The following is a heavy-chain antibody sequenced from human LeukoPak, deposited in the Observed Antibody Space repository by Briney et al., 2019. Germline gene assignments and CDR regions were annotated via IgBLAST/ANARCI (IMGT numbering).Heavy chain of an antibody. D-gene: IGHD3-16*01. CDR1: GFTFGDYA. V-gene: IGHV3-23*01. Sequence: GGSLRLSCAASGFTFGDYAMSWVRQAPGKGLEWVSAISGSGGSTYYADSVKGRFTISRDNSKNTLYLQMNSLRAEDTAVYYCAANYDYVWGSLDYWGQGTLVTVSS. CDR2: ISGSGGST. J-gene: IGHJ4*02. CDR3: AANYDYVWGSLDY.